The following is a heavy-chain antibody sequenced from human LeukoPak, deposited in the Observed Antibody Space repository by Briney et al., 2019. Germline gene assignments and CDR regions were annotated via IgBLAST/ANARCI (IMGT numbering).Heavy chain of an antibody. CDR2: ISSNGGST. V-gene: IGHV3-64D*06. D-gene: IGHD3-10*01. CDR3: VRDSDDYYWALDF. Sequence: GGSLRLSCSASGFTFSSYAMHWVRQAPGKGLEYVSAISSNGGSTYYADSVKGRFTISRDNSKNTLYLQMSSLRAEDTAVYYCVRDSDDYYWALDFWGQGTPVTVSS. CDR1: GFTFSSYA. J-gene: IGHJ4*02.